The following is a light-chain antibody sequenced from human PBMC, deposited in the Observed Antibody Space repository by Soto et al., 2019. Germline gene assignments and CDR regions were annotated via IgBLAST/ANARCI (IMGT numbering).Light chain of an antibody. Sequence: QSALTQPASVSGSPGQSITISCTGTSSDVGGYNYVSWYQQHPGKAPKLMIYDVSNRPSGVSNRFYGSKAGNTASLTISGLKAEDEADYYCRSYTSSSSYVFGTGTKVTVL. CDR1: SSDVGGYNY. J-gene: IGLJ1*01. CDR3: RSYTSSSSYV. CDR2: DVS. V-gene: IGLV2-14*01.